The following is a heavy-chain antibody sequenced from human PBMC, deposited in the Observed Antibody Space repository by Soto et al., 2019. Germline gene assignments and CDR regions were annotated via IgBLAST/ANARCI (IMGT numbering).Heavy chain of an antibody. J-gene: IGHJ6*02. CDR2: ISSGGSDI. V-gene: IGHV3-11*01. CDR1: GFTFSDYF. Sequence: GGSLRLSCAASGFTFSDYFLTWIRQAPGKGLEWVSYISSGGSDIYYADSVRGRFTISRDNAQNSLYLQMNSLRAEDTAVYYCARDLFYGMDVWGQGTTVTVSS. CDR3: ARDLFYGMDV.